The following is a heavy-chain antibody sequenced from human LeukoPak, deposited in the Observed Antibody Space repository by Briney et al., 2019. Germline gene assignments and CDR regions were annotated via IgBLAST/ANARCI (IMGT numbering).Heavy chain of an antibody. Sequence: PGGSLRLSCAASGFTFSDYYMSWIRQAPGKGLNWLSYISSSSYTNYADSVKGRFTISRDNAKNSLYLQMNSLRAEDTAVYYFSQAKDGIRYFDWYNWFDPWGQGTLVTVSS. CDR1: GFTFSDYY. CDR3: SQAKDGIRYFDWYNWFDP. V-gene: IGHV3-11*03. CDR2: ISSSSYT. D-gene: IGHD3-9*01. J-gene: IGHJ5*02.